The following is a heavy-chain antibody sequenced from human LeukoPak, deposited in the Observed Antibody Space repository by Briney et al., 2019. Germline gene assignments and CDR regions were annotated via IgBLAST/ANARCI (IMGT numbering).Heavy chain of an antibody. CDR3: AREYCYGTGSFDI. J-gene: IGHJ3*02. Sequence: SETLSLTCTVSGGSISPYYWSWIRQPPGKGLEWIGYIYYTGGTYYNPSLKSRVTISVDTSKNQFSLKLTCVNAADTAVYYCAREYCYGTGSFDIWGQGTMVTVSS. D-gene: IGHD3-10*01. CDR1: GGSISPYY. CDR2: IYYTGGT. V-gene: IGHV4-59*12.